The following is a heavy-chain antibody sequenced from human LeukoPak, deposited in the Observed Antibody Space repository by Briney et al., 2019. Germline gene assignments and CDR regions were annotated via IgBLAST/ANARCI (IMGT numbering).Heavy chain of an antibody. CDR1: GFTVSSNF. CDR2: IYSGGST. CDR3: AKDLGGTPYYFDY. V-gene: IGHV3-53*05. J-gene: IGHJ4*02. D-gene: IGHD1-1*01. Sequence: GGSLRLSCAASGFTVSSNFLSWVRQPPGKGLEWVSDIYSGGSTYYADSVKGRFTISRDNSKNTLYLQMNSLRPEDTAVYYCAKDLGGTPYYFDYWGQGTLVTVSS.